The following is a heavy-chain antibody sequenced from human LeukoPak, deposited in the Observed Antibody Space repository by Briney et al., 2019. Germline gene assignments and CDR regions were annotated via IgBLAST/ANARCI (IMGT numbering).Heavy chain of an antibody. Sequence: SETLSLTCTVSGGSISSYYWSWIRQPAGKGLEWIGRIYTSGSTNYNPSLKSRVTMSVDTSKNQFSLKLNSVTPEDTAVYYCAREPGGAEYSGYDPFDFWGQGTLVTVSS. J-gene: IGHJ4*02. CDR3: AREPGGAEYSGYDPFDF. D-gene: IGHD5-12*01. CDR2: IYTSGST. CDR1: GGSISSYY. V-gene: IGHV4-4*07.